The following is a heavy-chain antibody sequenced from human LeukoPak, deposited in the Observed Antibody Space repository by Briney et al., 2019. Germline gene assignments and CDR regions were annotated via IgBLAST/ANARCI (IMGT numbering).Heavy chain of an antibody. Sequence: ASVKVPCKASGGTFSSYAISWVRQAPGQGLEWMGGIIPIFGTANYAQKFQGRVTITADESTSTAYMELSSLRSEDTAVYYCARESRVYRYSGSYYLDYWGQGTLVTVSS. CDR1: GGTFSSYA. CDR3: ARESRVYRYSGSYYLDY. CDR2: IIPIFGTA. V-gene: IGHV1-69*13. J-gene: IGHJ4*02. D-gene: IGHD1-26*01.